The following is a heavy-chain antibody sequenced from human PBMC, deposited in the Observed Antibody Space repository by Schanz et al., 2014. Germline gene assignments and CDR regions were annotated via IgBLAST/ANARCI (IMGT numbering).Heavy chain of an antibody. J-gene: IGHJ6*02. CDR3: ARDHPHRGVTGYYNDV. CDR1: GFTFGNFF. CDR2: IKQDGIEK. D-gene: IGHD3-9*01. V-gene: IGHV3-7*01. Sequence: QLVESGGGLVKPGGSLRLSCATSGFTFGNFFMSWVRQAPGKGLEWVANIKQDGIEKYYVDSVKGRFTISRDNAKNSLYLQMNSLRDEDTAVYYCARDHPHRGVTGYYNDVWGQGTSVTVSS.